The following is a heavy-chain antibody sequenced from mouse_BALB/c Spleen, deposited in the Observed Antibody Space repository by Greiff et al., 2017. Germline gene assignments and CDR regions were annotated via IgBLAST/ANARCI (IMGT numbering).Heavy chain of an antibody. CDR3: ARADY. Sequence: VHVKQSGAELVKPGASVKLSCTASGFNFKDTYMHWVKQRPEQGLEWIGRIDPANGNTKYDPKFQGKATITADTSSNTAYLQLSSLTSEDTAVYYCARADYWGQGTLVTVSA. V-gene: IGHV14-3*02. CDR2: IDPANGNT. CDR1: GFNFKDTY. J-gene: IGHJ3*01.